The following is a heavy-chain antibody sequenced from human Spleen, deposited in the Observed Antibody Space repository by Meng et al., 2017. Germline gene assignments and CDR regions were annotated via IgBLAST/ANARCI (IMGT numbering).Heavy chain of an antibody. J-gene: IGHJ6*02. Sequence: GGSLRLSCAASGFTFSSYSMNWVRQAPGKGLEWVSSISSSSSYIYYADSVKGRFTISRDNAKNPLYLQMNSLRAEDTAVYYCARTRVAAAAGPLTYYYYYGMDVWGQGTTVTVSS. CDR2: ISSSSSYI. D-gene: IGHD6-13*01. CDR1: GFTFSSYS. CDR3: ARTRVAAAAGPLTYYYYYGMDV. V-gene: IGHV3-21*01.